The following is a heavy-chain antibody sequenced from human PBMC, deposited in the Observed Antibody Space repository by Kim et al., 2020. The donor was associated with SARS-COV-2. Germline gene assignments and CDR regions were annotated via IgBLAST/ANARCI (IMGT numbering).Heavy chain of an antibody. Sequence: GGSLRLSCAASGFTFSSYAMHWVRQAPGKGLEWVAVISYDGSNKYYADSVKGRFTISRDNSKNTLYLQMNSLRAEDTAVYYCARDWKYYYDPSYYFDYWG. D-gene: IGHD3-22*01. CDR3: ARDWKYYYDPSYYFDY. CDR1: GFTFSSYA. V-gene: IGHV3-30*04. J-gene: IGHJ4*01. CDR2: ISYDGSNK.